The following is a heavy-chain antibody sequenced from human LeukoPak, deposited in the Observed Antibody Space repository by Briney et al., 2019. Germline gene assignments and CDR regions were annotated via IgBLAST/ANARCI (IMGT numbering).Heavy chain of an antibody. D-gene: IGHD3-16*01. CDR2: ISYSGST. V-gene: IGHV4-59*01. J-gene: IGHJ4*02. CDR3: ARVGRGDYVWGSYSFDY. CDR1: GDSISSYH. Sequence: SETLSLTCTVSGDSISSYHWSWIRQPPGKGLEWIGYISYSGSTNYDPSLKSRVTISIDTSKNQFSLKLSSVTAADTAVYYCARVGRGDYVWGSYSFDYWGQRTLVTVSS.